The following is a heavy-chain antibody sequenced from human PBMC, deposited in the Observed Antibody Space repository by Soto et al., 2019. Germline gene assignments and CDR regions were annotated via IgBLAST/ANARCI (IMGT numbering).Heavy chain of an antibody. CDR1: GGSISSYY. V-gene: IGHV4-59*01. J-gene: IGHJ4*02. CDR3: ARGDSPFDY. D-gene: IGHD2-21*02. Sequence: SETLSLTCTVSGGSISSYYWSWLRQPPGKGLEWIGHISYSGSTNYNPSLRSRVTISVDTSKNQFSLRLASVTAADTAVYYCARGDSPFDYWAQGTLVTVSS. CDR2: ISYSGST.